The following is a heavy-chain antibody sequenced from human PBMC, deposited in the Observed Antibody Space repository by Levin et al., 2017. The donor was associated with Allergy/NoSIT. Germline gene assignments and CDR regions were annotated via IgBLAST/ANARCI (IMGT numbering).Heavy chain of an antibody. D-gene: IGHD6-13*01. J-gene: IGHJ5*02. CDR3: ARVTAAAGTEWFDP. V-gene: IGHV4-30-2*01. Sequence: PSETLSLTCAVSGGSISSGGYSWSWIRQPPGKGLEWIGYIYHSGSTYYNPSLKSRVTISVDRSKNQFSLKLSSVTAADTAVYYCARVTAAAGTEWFDPWGQGTLVTVSS. CDR2: IYHSGST. CDR1: GGSISSGGYS.